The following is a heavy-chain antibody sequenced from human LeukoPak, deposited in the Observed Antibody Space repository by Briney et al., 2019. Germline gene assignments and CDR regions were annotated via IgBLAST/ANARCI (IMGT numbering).Heavy chain of an antibody. CDR2: ISSSSSTI. D-gene: IGHD3-9*01. J-gene: IGHJ4*02. CDR3: AREDYDILTGYQDFDY. Sequence: GGSLRLSCAASGFTFSNYGMHWVRQAPGKGLEWVSYISSSSSTIYYADSVKGRFTISRDNAKNSLYLQMNSLRDEDTAVYYCAREDYDILTGYQDFDYWGQGTLVTVSS. V-gene: IGHV3-48*02. CDR1: GFTFSNYG.